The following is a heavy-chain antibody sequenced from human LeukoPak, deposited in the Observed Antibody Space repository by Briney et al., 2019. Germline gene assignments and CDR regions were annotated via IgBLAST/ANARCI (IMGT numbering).Heavy chain of an antibody. CDR3: AREILGGFNPGAY. CDR2: IHRSGSP. D-gene: IGHD1-14*01. Sequence: PSETLSLTCTVSLDSTTSNFWSWVRQPPGKGLEWIGEIHRSGSPNYNPSLQSRVTISIDRSRNQIALELSSVTAADPAVYYCAREILGGFNPGAYWGQGTLVTVSS. CDR1: LDSTTSNF. V-gene: IGHV4-4*02. J-gene: IGHJ4*02.